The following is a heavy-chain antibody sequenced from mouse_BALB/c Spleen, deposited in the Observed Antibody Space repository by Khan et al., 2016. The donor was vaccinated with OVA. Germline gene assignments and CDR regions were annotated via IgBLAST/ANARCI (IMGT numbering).Heavy chain of an antibody. Sequence: QVQLQQSGAELAKPGASVKMSCTASGYTFTTYWMHWIKQRPGQGLEWIGYINPSTGYPEDNKNFKDKATLTADASSRTAYMQLNSLTSEDSAVYYRARRGVYGSFTYWGQGTLVTVS. CDR2: INPSTGYP. V-gene: IGHV1-7*01. J-gene: IGHJ3*01. CDR1: GYTFTTYW. CDR3: ARRGVYGSFTY. D-gene: IGHD2-10*02.